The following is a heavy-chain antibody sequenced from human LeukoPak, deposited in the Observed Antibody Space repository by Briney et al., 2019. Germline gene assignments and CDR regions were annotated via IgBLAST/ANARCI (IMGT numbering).Heavy chain of an antibody. V-gene: IGHV3-74*01. Sequence: GGSLRLSCAASGFTFRSYWMHWVRHAPGKGLVWVSRINSDGSSTTYADSVKGRFTISRDNAKDTLYLQMNSLRAEDTAVYYCARDLIQLWFDAVDYWGQGTLVTVSS. J-gene: IGHJ4*02. CDR3: ARDLIQLWFDAVDY. CDR2: INSDGSST. D-gene: IGHD5-18*01. CDR1: GFTFRSYW.